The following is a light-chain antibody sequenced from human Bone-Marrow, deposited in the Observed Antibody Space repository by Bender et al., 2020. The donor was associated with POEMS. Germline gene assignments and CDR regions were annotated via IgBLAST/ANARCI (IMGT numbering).Light chain of an antibody. CDR3: QSQDTSDTYVV. V-gene: IGLV3-25*03. CDR2: KDS. CDR1: ALPKQY. J-gene: IGLJ1*01. Sequence: SYELTQPPSVSVSPGQTARITCSGDALPKQYAYWYQQKPGQAPILVISKDSERPSGIPERFSGSSSGTTATLTISGVQTEDEADYYCQSQDTSDTYVVFGTGTKVTVL.